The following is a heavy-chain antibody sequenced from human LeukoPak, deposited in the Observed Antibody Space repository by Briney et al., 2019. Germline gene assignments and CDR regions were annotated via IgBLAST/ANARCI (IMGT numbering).Heavy chain of an antibody. CDR3: ARVNGGNYFDY. V-gene: IGHV3-33*01. D-gene: IGHD2-8*01. J-gene: IGHJ4*02. Sequence: GGSLRLSCAASGFTFSSYGMRWVRQAPGKGLEWVAVIWYDGSNKYYADSVKGRFAISRDNSKNTLYLQMNSLRAEDTAVYYCARVNGGNYFDYWGQGTLVTVSS. CDR2: IWYDGSNK. CDR1: GFTFSSYG.